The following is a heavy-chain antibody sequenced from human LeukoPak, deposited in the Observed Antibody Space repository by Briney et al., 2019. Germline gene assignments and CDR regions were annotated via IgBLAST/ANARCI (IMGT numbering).Heavy chain of an antibody. Sequence: PGRSLRLSCAASGFTFSSYGMHWVRQAPGKGLEWVAVIWYDGSNKYYADSVKGRFTISRDNSKNTLYLRMNSLRAEDTAVYYCARGESGWYYYYYGMDVWGQGTTVTVSS. D-gene: IGHD6-19*01. J-gene: IGHJ6*02. CDR3: ARGESGWYYYYYGMDV. CDR1: GFTFSSYG. V-gene: IGHV3-33*01. CDR2: IWYDGSNK.